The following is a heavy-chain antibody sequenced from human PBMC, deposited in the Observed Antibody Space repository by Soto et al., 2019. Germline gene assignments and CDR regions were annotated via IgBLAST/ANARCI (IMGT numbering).Heavy chain of an antibody. CDR3: AFGPSPRRGVRGVMTFDY. Sequence: GGSLRLSCAASGFTFSSYWMSWVRQAPGKGLEWVANIKQDGSEKYYVDSVKGRFTISRDNAKNSLYLQMNSLRAEDTAVYYCAFGPSPRRGVRGVMTFDYWGQGTLVTVSS. CDR1: GFTFSSYW. D-gene: IGHD3-10*01. J-gene: IGHJ4*02. V-gene: IGHV3-7*03. CDR2: IKQDGSEK.